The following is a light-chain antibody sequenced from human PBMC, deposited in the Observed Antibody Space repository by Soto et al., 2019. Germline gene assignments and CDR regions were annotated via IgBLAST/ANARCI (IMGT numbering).Light chain of an antibody. CDR1: SSDIGGYNY. Sequence: QSVLTQPPSASGSPGQSVTISCTGGSSDIGGYNYVSWYQQRPGKVPKLIIYEVSNRPSGVSDRFSGSKSGNVASLTISGLQAADEADYYCGSYTTTYVRLFGTGTKVTVL. CDR2: EVS. CDR3: GSYTTTYVRL. V-gene: IGLV2-14*01. J-gene: IGLJ1*01.